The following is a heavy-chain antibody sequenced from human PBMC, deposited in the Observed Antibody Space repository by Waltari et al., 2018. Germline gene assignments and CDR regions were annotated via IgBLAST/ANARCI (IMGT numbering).Heavy chain of an antibody. CDR1: GYTLTDIS. J-gene: IGHJ4*02. CDR2: FEPEDGET. V-gene: IGHV1-24*01. Sequence: QVQLVQSEAEVKEPGASVKVSCKVAGYTLTDISVHRVRQAPGKGLEWMGFFEPEDGETIYAQKFEGRVSMTEDTSTDTAYMELSSLRFEDTALYYCAPSRRERADGSYFDSWGQGTLVTVSS. D-gene: IGHD1-26*01. CDR3: APSRRERADGSYFDS.